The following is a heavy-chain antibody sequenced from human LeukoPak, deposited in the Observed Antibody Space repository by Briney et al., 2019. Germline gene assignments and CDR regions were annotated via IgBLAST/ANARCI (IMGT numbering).Heavy chain of an antibody. D-gene: IGHD3-10*01. CDR2: ISSSGSNI. J-gene: IGHJ5*02. V-gene: IGHV3-21*01. Sequence: AGSLRLSCAASGFAFNTYSMNWVRQAPGKGLEWVSSISSSGSNIYYAESIKGRFTISRDKAKNSLFLQMNNLRAEDTAIYYCARSPRGVRALTWFDHWGQGTLVTVSS. CDR1: GFAFNTYS. CDR3: ARSPRGVRALTWFDH.